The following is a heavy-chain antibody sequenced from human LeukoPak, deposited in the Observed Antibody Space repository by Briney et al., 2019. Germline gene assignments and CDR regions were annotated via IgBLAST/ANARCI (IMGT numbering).Heavy chain of an antibody. CDR3: ASARQYYYDSSGYDY. J-gene: IGHJ4*02. CDR2: IYSGGST. CDR1: GFTVSSNY. V-gene: IGHV3-66*02. D-gene: IGHD3-22*01. Sequence: GGSLRLSCAAFGFTVSSNYMSWVRQAPGKGLEWVSVIYSGGSTYYADSVKGRFTISRDNSKNTLYLQMNSLRAEDTAVYYCASARQYYYDSSGYDYWGQGTLVTVSS.